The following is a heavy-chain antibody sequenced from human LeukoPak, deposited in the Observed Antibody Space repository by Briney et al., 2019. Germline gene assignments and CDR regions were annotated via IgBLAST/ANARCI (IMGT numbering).Heavy chain of an antibody. V-gene: IGHV1-2*02. J-gene: IGHJ3*02. CDR3: ARDVPTTGYCSSTSCSDAFDI. CDR2: INPNSGGT. Sequence: GASVKVSCKASGYTFTGYYMHWVRQAPGQGLEWMRWINPNSGGTNYAQKFQGRVTMTRDTSISTAYMELSRLRSDDTAVYYCARDVPTTGYCSSTSCSDAFDIWGQGTMVTVSS. D-gene: IGHD2-2*01. CDR1: GYTFTGYY.